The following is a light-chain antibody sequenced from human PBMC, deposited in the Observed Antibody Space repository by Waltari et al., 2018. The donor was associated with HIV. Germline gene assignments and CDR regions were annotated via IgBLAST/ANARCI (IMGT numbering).Light chain of an antibody. Sequence: EIVLTQFPGTLSLSTGERATLSCRASQSVRNNLVWYQQKPGQAPRHLIFGASSGATDIPDRFSGSESGTDFALTISRLTPDDSAVYFCQQYGKSPITFGQGTRLEI. CDR2: GAS. CDR1: QSVRNN. V-gene: IGKV3-20*01. J-gene: IGKJ5*01. CDR3: QQYGKSPIT.